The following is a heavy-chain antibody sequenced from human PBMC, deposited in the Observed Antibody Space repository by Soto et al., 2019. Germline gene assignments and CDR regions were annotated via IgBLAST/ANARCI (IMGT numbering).Heavy chain of an antibody. CDR1: GYIFSDYY. V-gene: IGHV1-2*02. CDR3: VRGRAVAGINDEAFDL. Sequence: QVQLVQSGAEVKKPGASVKVSCKASGYIFSDYYMHWVRQAPGQGLECMGWINPNSGDTIYAQKFQGRVTVTGDPSISSVYMELSRLTSDDTAVYYCVRGRAVAGINDEAFDLWGQWTMVTVSS. J-gene: IGHJ3*01. CDR2: INPNSGDT. D-gene: IGHD6-19*01.